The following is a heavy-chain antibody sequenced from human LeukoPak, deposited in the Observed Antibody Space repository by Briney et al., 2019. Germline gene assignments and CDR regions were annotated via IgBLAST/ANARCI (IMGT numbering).Heavy chain of an antibody. CDR2: ISWNSGRM. CDR1: GFTFSSYA. Sequence: GGSLRLSCAASGFTFSSYAMSWVRQAPGKGLEWVSGISWNSGRMDYADSVKGRFTISRDNAKNSLYLQMNSLRTEDMALYYRAKDMGYSSSSTFDYWGQGTLVTVSS. D-gene: IGHD6-6*01. J-gene: IGHJ4*02. CDR3: AKDMGYSSSSTFDY. V-gene: IGHV3-9*03.